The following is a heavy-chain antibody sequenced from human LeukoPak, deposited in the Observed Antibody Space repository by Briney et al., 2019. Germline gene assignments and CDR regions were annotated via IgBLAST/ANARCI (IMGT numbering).Heavy chain of an antibody. D-gene: IGHD3-3*01. CDR1: GYTFTGYY. CDR3: AIYVLRFLEWSSSLDY. V-gene: IGHV1-2*02. CDR2: INPNSGGT. J-gene: IGHJ4*02. Sequence: ASVKASCKASGYTFTGYYMHWVRQAPGQGLEWMGWINPNSGGTNYAQKFQGRVTMTRDTSISTAYMELSRLRSDDTAVYYCAIYVLRFLEWSSSLDYWGQGTLVTVSS.